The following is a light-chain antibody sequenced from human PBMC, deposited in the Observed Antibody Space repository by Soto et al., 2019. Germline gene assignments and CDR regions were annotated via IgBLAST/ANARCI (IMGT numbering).Light chain of an antibody. CDR3: QSYDSSLSAVV. CDR2: GND. CDR1: SSNIGSGYD. Sequence: QSVLTQPPSVSGAPGQRVTISCTGSSSNIGSGYDVHWYQHIPGTAPKLFIFGNDNRPSGVPDRFSGSKSGTSASLAITGLQTEDEADYYCQSYDSSLSAVVFGGGTKLTVL. J-gene: IGLJ2*01. V-gene: IGLV1-40*01.